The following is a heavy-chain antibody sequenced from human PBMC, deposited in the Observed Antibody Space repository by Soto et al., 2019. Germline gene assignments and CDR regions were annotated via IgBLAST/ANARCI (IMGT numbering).Heavy chain of an antibody. CDR1: GGSISSSSYY. CDR2: IYYSGST. Sequence: SETLSLTCTVSGGSISSSSYYWGWIRQPPGKGLEWIGSIYYSGSTYYNPSLKSRVTISVDTSKNQFSLKLSSVTAADTAVYYCARRPVATIRNFDYWGQGTLVTVSS. J-gene: IGHJ4*02. CDR3: ARRPVATIRNFDY. V-gene: IGHV4-39*01. D-gene: IGHD5-12*01.